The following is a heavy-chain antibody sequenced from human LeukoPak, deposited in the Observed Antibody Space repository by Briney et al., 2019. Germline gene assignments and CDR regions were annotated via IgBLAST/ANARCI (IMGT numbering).Heavy chain of an antibody. CDR3: ARDGSGRGAGLFDY. V-gene: IGHV4-30-2*01. J-gene: IGHJ4*02. CDR2: IYYSGST. CDR1: GGSISSGGYS. Sequence: SETLSLTCAVSGGSISSGGYSWSWIRQPPGRGLEWIGYIYYSGSTYYNPSLKSRVTISVDRSKNQFSLNLNSVTAADTAVYYCARDGSGRGAGLFDYWGQGTLVTVSS. D-gene: IGHD3-10*01.